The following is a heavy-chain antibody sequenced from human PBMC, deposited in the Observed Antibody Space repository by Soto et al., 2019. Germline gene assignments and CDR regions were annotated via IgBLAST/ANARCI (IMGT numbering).Heavy chain of an antibody. CDR1: GFSFRSYS. J-gene: IGHJ4*02. CDR3: AIYPKSGNQKLHLAY. CDR2: VSGSGNTQ. D-gene: IGHD3-3*01. Sequence: PGGSLRLSCVASGFSFRSYSMNWVRQAPGKGPEWVAYVSGSGNTQYYADSVKGRFTISRDNAKQSLYLQLNSLRDEDTAVYYCAIYPKSGNQKLHLAYSGQGALVPGSS. V-gene: IGHV3-48*02.